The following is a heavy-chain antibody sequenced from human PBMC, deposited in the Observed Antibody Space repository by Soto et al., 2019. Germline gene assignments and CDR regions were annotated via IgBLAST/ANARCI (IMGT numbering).Heavy chain of an antibody. V-gene: IGHV3-30-3*01. J-gene: IGHJ4*02. CDR2: ISYDVSNK. CDR1: GFTFSNYA. Sequence: GGSLRLSCAASGFTFSNYAMHWVRQAPGKGLEWVVVISYDVSNKDYADSVKGRFTTSRDNSKNTLYLQMNSLRVEDTAVYYCARAHGGIFAHSFDYSGQGTLVTVSS. D-gene: IGHD3-10*01. CDR3: ARAHGGIFAHSFDY.